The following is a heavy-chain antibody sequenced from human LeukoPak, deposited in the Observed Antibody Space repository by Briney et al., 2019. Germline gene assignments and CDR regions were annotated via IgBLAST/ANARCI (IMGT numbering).Heavy chain of an antibody. V-gene: IGHV1-46*01. CDR2: INPSGGST. Sequence: ASVKVSCKASGYTFTGYYMHWVRQAPGQGLEWMGIINPSGGSTSYAQKFQGRVTMTRDTSTSTVYMELSSLRSEDTAVYYCAREYAVYSSSWYNWFDPWGQGTLVTVSS. CDR1: GYTFTGYY. D-gene: IGHD6-13*01. CDR3: AREYAVYSSSWYNWFDP. J-gene: IGHJ5*02.